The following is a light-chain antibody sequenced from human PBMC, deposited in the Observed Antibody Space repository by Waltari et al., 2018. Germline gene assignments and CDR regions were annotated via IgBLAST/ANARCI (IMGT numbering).Light chain of an antibody. J-gene: IGLJ2*01. V-gene: IGLV1-51*01. Sequence: QSVLTQTPSVSAAPGQKVTISCSGSSSNIGNHYVSWHQQLPGSAPKLLIYDNDKRPSGMPDRVSGSKSGTSATLGITGLQTGDEAHYYCATWDNSLNNVVFGGGTKLTVL. CDR2: DND. CDR1: SSNIGNHY. CDR3: ATWDNSLNNVV.